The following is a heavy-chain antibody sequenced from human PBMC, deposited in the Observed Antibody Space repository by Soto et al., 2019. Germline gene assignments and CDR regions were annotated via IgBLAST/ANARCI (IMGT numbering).Heavy chain of an antibody. J-gene: IGHJ6*02. Sequence: PSETLSLTCAVYGGSFSGYYWSWIRQPPGKGLEWIGEINHSGSTNYNPSLKSRVTISVDTSKNQFSLKLSSVTAADTAVYYCARAPYGSGSYYILPRFGMDVWGQGTTVTVSS. V-gene: IGHV4-34*01. CDR1: GGSFSGYY. CDR2: INHSGST. D-gene: IGHD3-10*01. CDR3: ARAPYGSGSYYILPRFGMDV.